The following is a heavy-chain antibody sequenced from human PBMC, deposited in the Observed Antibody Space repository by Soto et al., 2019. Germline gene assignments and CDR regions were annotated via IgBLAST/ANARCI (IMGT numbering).Heavy chain of an antibody. J-gene: IGHJ6*02. CDR1: GFTFSSFG. CDR3: AKFPGDGYNYYYYYYGMDV. D-gene: IGHD5-12*01. V-gene: IGHV3-30*18. CDR2: ISYDGSNK. Sequence: PGGSLRLSCAASGFTFSSFGMHWVRQAPGKGLEWVAVISYDGSNKYYADSVKGRFTISRDNSKNTLYLQMNSLRAEDTAVYYCAKFPGDGYNYYYYYYGMDVWGQGTTVTVSS.